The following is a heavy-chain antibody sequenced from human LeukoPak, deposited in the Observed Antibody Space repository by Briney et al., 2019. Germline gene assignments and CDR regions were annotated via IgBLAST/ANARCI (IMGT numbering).Heavy chain of an antibody. CDR2: IYHSGST. Sequence: SETLSLTCTVSGYSISSGYYWGWIRQPPGKGLEWIGSIYHSGSTYYNPSLKSRVTISVDTSKNQFSLKLSSVTAADTAVYYCARVRQQLGQRYYFDYWGQGTLVTVSS. CDR1: GYSISSGYY. J-gene: IGHJ4*02. V-gene: IGHV4-38-2*02. D-gene: IGHD6-13*01. CDR3: ARVRQQLGQRYYFDY.